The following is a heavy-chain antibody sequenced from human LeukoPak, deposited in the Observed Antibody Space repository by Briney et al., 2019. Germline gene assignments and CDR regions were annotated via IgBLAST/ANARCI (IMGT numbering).Heavy chain of an antibody. J-gene: IGHJ5*02. CDR1: GFTFSSYS. Sequence: PGGSLRLSCAASGFTFSSYSMNWVRQAPGKGLEWVSSISSSCSYIYYADSVKGRFTISRDNAKNSLYLQMNSLRAEDTAVYYCARDAGSRYCSSTSCYRAGPGGFDPWGQGTLVTFSS. V-gene: IGHV3-21*01. CDR2: ISSSCSYI. D-gene: IGHD2-2*02. CDR3: ARDAGSRYCSSTSCYRAGPGGFDP.